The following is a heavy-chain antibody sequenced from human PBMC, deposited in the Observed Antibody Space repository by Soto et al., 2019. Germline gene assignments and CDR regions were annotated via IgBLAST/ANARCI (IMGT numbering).Heavy chain of an antibody. CDR3: AKPPVYCSSTSCYALDY. CDR1: GFTFSSCG. Sequence: QVQLVESGGGVVQPGRSLRLSCAASGFTFSSCGMHWVRQAPGKGLEWVAVISYDGSNKYYADSVKGRFTISRDNSKNTLYLQMNSLRAEDTAVYYCAKPPVYCSSTSCYALDYWGQGTLVTVSS. V-gene: IGHV3-30*18. D-gene: IGHD2-2*01. J-gene: IGHJ4*02. CDR2: ISYDGSNK.